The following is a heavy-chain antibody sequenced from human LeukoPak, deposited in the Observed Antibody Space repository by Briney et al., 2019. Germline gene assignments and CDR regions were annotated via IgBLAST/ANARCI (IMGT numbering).Heavy chain of an antibody. V-gene: IGHV1-18*01. D-gene: IGHD6-13*01. CDR2: ISAYNGNT. Sequence: GASVKVSCKASGYTFTSYGISWVRQAPGQGLEWMGWISAYNGNTNYAQKLQGRVTMTTDTSTSTAYMELRSLRSDDTAVYYCARGSTSIAAAGISDYWGQGTLVTVSS. CDR3: ARGSTSIAAAGISDY. J-gene: IGHJ4*02. CDR1: GYTFTSYG.